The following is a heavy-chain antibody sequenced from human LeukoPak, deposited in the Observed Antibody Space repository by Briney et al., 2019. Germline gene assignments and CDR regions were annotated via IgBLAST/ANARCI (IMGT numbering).Heavy chain of an antibody. V-gene: IGHV4-31*03. CDR2: IYYSGST. J-gene: IGHJ6*02. D-gene: IGHD4-11*01. CDR3: ARGHTVTSYYYYGMDV. Sequence: SETLSLTCTVSGGSISSGGYYWSWIRQHPGKGLEWIGYIYYSGSTYYNPSLKSRVTISVDTSKNQFSLKLSSVTAADTAVYYCARGHTVTSYYYYGMDVWGQGTTVTVSS. CDR1: GGSISSGGYY.